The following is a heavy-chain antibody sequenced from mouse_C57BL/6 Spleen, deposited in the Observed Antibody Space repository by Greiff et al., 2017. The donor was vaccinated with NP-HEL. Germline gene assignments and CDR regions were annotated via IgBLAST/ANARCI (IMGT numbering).Heavy chain of an antibody. V-gene: IGHV1-76*01. D-gene: IGHD2-3*01. J-gene: IGHJ2*01. CDR2: IYPGSGNT. CDR3: ARSLNGLLAYYFDY. CDR1: GYTFTDYY. Sequence: QVQLQQSGAELVRPGASVKLSCKASGYTFTDYYINWVKQRPGQGLEWIARIYPGSGNTYYNEKFKGKATLTAEKSSSTAYMQLSSLTSEDSAVYFCARSLNGLLAYYFDYWGQGTTLTVSS.